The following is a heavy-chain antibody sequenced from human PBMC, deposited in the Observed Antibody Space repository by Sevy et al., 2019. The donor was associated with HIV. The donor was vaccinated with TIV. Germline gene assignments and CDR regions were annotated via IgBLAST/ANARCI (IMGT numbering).Heavy chain of an antibody. D-gene: IGHD6-6*01. CDR3: AKDPLNIAARFDY. CDR1: GFIFSGSA. J-gene: IGHJ4*02. CDR2: ISGSGGFT. Sequence: GGSLRLSCAASGFIFSGSAMSWVRQAPGKGLEWVVSISGSGGFTYYADSVKGRFTISRDNFKNTVDLEMKSLRAEDTAVYYCAKDPLNIAARFDYWGQGTLVTVSS. V-gene: IGHV3-23*01.